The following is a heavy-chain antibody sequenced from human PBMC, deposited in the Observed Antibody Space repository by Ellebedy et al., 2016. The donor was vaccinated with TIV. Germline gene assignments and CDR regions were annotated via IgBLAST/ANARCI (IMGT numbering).Heavy chain of an antibody. D-gene: IGHD4-17*01. CDR2: IIGSGGST. J-gene: IGHJ4*02. Sequence: GGSLRLXXAASGFTFSSYAMSWVRQAPGKGLEWVSAIIGSGGSTYYADSVKGRFTISRDNSKNTLYLQMNSLRAEDTAVYYCARDKTTVTTLDYWGQGTLVTVSS. CDR1: GFTFSSYA. V-gene: IGHV3-23*01. CDR3: ARDKTTVTTLDY.